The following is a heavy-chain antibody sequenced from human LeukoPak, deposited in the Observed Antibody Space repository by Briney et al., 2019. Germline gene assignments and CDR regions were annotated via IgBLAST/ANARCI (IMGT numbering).Heavy chain of an antibody. Sequence: PGGSLRLSCVASGFTFSSFTMNWVRQAPGKGLEWVSSISSSSGYIYYADSVKGRFTISRDNAKNSLYLQMNSLRAEDTAVYYCARDGYGDPGVFDYWGQGTLVTVSS. CDR1: GFTFSSFT. CDR2: ISSSSGYI. D-gene: IGHD4-17*01. CDR3: ARDGYGDPGVFDY. J-gene: IGHJ4*02. V-gene: IGHV3-21*01.